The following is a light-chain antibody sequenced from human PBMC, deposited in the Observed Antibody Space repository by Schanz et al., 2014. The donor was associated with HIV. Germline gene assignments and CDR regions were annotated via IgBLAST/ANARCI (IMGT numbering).Light chain of an antibody. V-gene: IGLV2-8*01. J-gene: IGLJ1*01. CDR3: CSYAGSLYV. CDR2: EVA. CDR1: SSDVGGYNY. Sequence: QSALTQPPSASGSPGQSVTISCIGTSSDVGGYNYVSWYQQHPGNAPKLLIFEVAKRPSGVPGRFSGSKSGNTASLTVSGLQAEDEADYYCCSYAGSLYVFGTGTKVTVL.